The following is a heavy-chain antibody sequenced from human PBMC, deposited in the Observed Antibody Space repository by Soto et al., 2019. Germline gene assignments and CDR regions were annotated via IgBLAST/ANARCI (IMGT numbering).Heavy chain of an antibody. V-gene: IGHV3-23*01. Sequence: EVQLLESGGDLVQPGGSLRLSCAASGFTFSSNAMTWVRQAPGKGLEWVSSISGSGDSTYYADSVKGRFTISRDNSKNSLFLLMDRLRAEDTAVYYCARDSDHRGYSLLYYAMDLWGPGTTVTVSS. CDR3: ARDSDHRGYSLLYYAMDL. CDR2: ISGSGDST. CDR1: GFTFSSNA. D-gene: IGHD3-22*01. J-gene: IGHJ6*02.